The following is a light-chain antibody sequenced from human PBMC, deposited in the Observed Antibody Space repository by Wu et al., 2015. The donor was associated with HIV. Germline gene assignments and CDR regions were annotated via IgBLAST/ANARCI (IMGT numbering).Light chain of an antibody. CDR1: QSGNS. V-gene: IGKV3-11*01. Sequence: EVVLTQSPGTVSLSPGESVTLFCKVSQSGNSLTWIQKRRGQAPRLLIYDSSRRASGVPDRFIGSGSGTDFSLTIKNVIREDFAVYFCQQFEFLGLGTALEI. CDR3: QQFEF. J-gene: IGKJ2*01. CDR2: DSS.